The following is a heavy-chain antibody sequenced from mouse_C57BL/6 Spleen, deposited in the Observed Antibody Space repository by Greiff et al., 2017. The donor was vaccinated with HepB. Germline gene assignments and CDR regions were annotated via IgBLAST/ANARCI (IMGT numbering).Heavy chain of an antibody. J-gene: IGHJ2*01. D-gene: IGHD3-2*02. V-gene: IGHV1-82*01. CDR2: IYPGDGDT. CDR3: ARDSSGPYFDY. Sequence: QVQLQQSGPELVKPGASVKISCKASGYAFSSSWMNWVKQRPGKGLEWIGRIYPGDGDTNYNGKFKGKATLTADKSSSTAYMQRSSLTSEDSAVYFCARDSSGPYFDYWGQGTTLTVSS. CDR1: GYAFSSSW.